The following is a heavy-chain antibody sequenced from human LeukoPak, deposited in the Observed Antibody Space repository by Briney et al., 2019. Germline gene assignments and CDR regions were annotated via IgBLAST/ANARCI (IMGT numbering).Heavy chain of an antibody. CDR2: IYYSGST. J-gene: IGHJ6*02. CDR3: ARLMIPDILTGYYYYGMDV. CDR1: GGSISGSSYY. D-gene: IGHD3-9*01. Sequence: HPSETLSLTCTVSGGSISGSSYYWGWIRQPPGKGLEWIGNIYYSGSTNYNPSLKSRVTISVDTSKNQFSLKLSSVTAADTAVYYCARLMIPDILTGYYYYGMDVWGQGTTVTVSS. V-gene: IGHV4-39*07.